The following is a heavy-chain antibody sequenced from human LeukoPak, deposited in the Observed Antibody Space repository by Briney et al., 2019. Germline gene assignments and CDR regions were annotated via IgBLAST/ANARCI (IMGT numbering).Heavy chain of an antibody. CDR2: ISSSSVYI. CDR3: ARDRRVQLWSPAGFDY. D-gene: IGHD5-18*01. J-gene: IGHJ4*02. V-gene: IGHV3-21*01. Sequence: GGSLRLSCAASGFTFNTYTMNWVRQAPGKGLEWVSSISSSSVYIYYADSVKGQFTISRDNAKNSLYLQMNSLRAEDTAVYYCARDRRVQLWSPAGFDYWGQGTLVTVSS. CDR1: GFTFNTYT.